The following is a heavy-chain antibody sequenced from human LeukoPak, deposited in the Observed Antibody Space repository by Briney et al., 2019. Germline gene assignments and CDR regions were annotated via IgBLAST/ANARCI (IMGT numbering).Heavy chain of an antibody. CDR2: FDPEDGET. CDR1: GYTLTELS. V-gene: IGHV1-24*01. Sequence: ASVKVSCKVSGYTLTELSMHWVRQAPGKGLEWMGGFDPEDGETIYAQKFQGRVTITRDTSASAAYMEPSSLRSEDTAVYYCARDLAPIRYFDWLSLDYWGQGTLVTVSS. CDR3: ARDLAPIRYFDWLSLDY. J-gene: IGHJ4*02. D-gene: IGHD3-9*01.